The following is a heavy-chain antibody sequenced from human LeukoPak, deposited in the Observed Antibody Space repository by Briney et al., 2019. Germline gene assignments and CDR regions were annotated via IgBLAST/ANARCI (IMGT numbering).Heavy chain of an antibody. CDR3: ARRRAAAGRYYYYYGMDV. J-gene: IGHJ6*02. V-gene: IGHV4-59*01. D-gene: IGHD6-13*01. Sequence: PSETLSLTCTVSGGSISSYYWSWIRQPPGKGLEWIGYIYYSGSTNHNPSLKSRVTISVDTSKNQFSLKLSSVTAADTAVYYCARRRAAAGRYYYYYGMDVWGQGTTVTVSS. CDR2: IYYSGST. CDR1: GGSISSYY.